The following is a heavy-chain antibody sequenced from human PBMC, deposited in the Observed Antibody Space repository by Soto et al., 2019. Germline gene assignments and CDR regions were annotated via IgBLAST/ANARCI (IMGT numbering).Heavy chain of an antibody. Sequence: PSETLSLTCAVSGGSISSGGYYWSWIRQHPGKGLEWIGYIYYGGSTHYNPSLRSRVSMSVDTSKNQFSLKLSSVTAADTAVYYCARASPTYYYDNSGHYPEYWGPGTLVTVSS. CDR1: GGSISSGGYY. CDR3: ARASPTYYYDNSGHYPEY. D-gene: IGHD3-22*01. V-gene: IGHV4-31*11. CDR2: IYYGGST. J-gene: IGHJ4*02.